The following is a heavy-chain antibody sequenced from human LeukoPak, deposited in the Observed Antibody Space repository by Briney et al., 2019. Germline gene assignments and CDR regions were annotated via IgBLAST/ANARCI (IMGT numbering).Heavy chain of an antibody. V-gene: IGHV1-69*01. J-gene: IGHJ3*02. CDR2: IIPIFGTA. D-gene: IGHD5-12*01. Sequence: SVKVSCKASGGTFSSYAISWVRQAPGQGLEWMGGIIPIFGTANYAQKFQGRVTITADESTSTAYMELSSLRSGDTAVYYCATAYDSSGAFDIWGQGTMVTVSS. CDR1: GGTFSSYA. CDR3: ATAYDSSGAFDI.